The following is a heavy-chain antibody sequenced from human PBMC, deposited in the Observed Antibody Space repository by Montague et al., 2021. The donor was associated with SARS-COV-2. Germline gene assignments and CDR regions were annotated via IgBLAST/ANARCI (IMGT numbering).Heavy chain of an antibody. CDR3: ARHPTAYADFFDP. D-gene: IGHD2-21*01. Sequence: SETLSLTCTVSDDSIRRSTYCWGWIRQPPGKGLEWIGSVNYGGSNYYHPSLKSRVTMSVDTSKSQFSLKLNSVTAADTAVYYCARHPTAYADFFDPWGQGTLVIVSS. CDR2: VNYGGSN. CDR1: DDSIRRSTYC. J-gene: IGHJ5*02. V-gene: IGHV4-39*01.